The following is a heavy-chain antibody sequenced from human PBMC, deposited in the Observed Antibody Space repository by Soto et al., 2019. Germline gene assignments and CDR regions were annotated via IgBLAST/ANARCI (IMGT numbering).Heavy chain of an antibody. D-gene: IGHD4-4*01. CDR3: ARAEGNRQPTYDYDCAMDV. J-gene: IGHJ6*02. CDR1: GYSFTNYW. Sequence: PRESVKLSCTGSGYSFTNYWIGCVRQVPGKGLEWMGIIYPGDSDTRYSPSFQGQVTISADKASSTAYLQWSSRKASDTAMYYWARAEGNRQPTYDYDCAMDVWGQGTTVNVS. V-gene: IGHV5-51*01. CDR2: IYPGDSDT.